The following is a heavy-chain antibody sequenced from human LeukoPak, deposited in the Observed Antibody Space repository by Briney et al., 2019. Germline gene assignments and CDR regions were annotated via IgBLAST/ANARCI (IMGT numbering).Heavy chain of an antibody. CDR2: INLDGSEI. Sequence: GGSLRLSCAASGFIFSSYWMTWVRQAPGKGLEWVANINLDGSEIHYLDSVKGRFTISRDNAKNSLYLQMTSLRAEDTAVYYCARDPHYCTGGSCYSAFDYWGQGTLVTVSS. D-gene: IGHD2-15*01. V-gene: IGHV3-7*01. CDR1: GFIFSSYW. J-gene: IGHJ4*02. CDR3: ARDPHYCTGGSCYSAFDY.